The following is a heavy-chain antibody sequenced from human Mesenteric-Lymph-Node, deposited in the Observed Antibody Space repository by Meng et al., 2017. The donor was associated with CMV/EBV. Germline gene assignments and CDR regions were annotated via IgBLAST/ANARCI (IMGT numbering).Heavy chain of an antibody. D-gene: IGHD5-24*01. CDR3: ARDRGWLQFLDS. J-gene: IGHJ4*02. CDR2: ISSGSDYT. V-gene: IGHV3-21*01. Sequence: GGSLRLSCAASGFTFSNFALNWVRQTPGKGLEWVSSISSGSDYTYYADSLKGRFTISRDNSKDTLYLQMSSLRVEDMGVYHCARDRGWLQFLDSWGQGTLVTVSS. CDR1: GFTFSNFA.